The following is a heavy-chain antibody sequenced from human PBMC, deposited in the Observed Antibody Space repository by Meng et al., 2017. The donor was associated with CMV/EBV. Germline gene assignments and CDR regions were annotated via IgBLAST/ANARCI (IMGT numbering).Heavy chain of an antibody. CDR3: VRVGDLAHYFDY. D-gene: IGHD1-26*01. Sequence: GGSLRLSCAASGFIFSRYEMNWVRQAPGKGLEWLSYISSSGSTTYYADSVKGRFTISRDDAKNSLSLQMNSLRADDTAVYYCVRVGDLAHYFDYWGQGTLVTVSS. J-gene: IGHJ4*02. CDR2: ISSSGSTT. CDR1: GFIFSRYE. V-gene: IGHV3-48*03.